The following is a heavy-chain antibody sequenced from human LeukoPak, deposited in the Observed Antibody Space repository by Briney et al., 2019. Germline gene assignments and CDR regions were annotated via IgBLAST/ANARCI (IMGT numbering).Heavy chain of an antibody. CDR2: TYYSGST. CDR1: GGSISSSSYY. CDR3: ARDPAWYYFDY. Sequence: SETLSLTCTVSGGSISSSSYYWGWIRQPPGKGLEWIGSTYYSGSTYYNPSLKSRVTISVDTSKNQFSLKLSSVTAADTAVYYCARDPAWYYFDYWGQGTLVTVSS. J-gene: IGHJ4*02. V-gene: IGHV4-39*07. D-gene: IGHD2-8*02.